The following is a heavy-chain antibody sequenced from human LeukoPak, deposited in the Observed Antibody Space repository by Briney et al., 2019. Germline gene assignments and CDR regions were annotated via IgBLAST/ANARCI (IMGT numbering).Heavy chain of an antibody. CDR3: ARGGLGSYYSLDY. CDR2: TYSGAGT. J-gene: IGHJ4*02. CDR1: GFIVNNNH. Sequence: GGSLRLSCVASGFIVNNNHMGWVRQAPGKGLEWVSVTYSGAGTYYADSVKGRFTISRDNSKNSLYLQMNSLRSEDTAVYFCARGGLGSYYSLDYWGQGALVTVTS. D-gene: IGHD3-10*01. V-gene: IGHV3-53*05.